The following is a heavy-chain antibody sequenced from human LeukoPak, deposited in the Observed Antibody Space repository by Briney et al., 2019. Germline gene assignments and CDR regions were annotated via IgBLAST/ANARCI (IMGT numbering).Heavy chain of an antibody. V-gene: IGHV3-48*02. Sequence: PGGSLRLSCAASGFTFSTYRMNWVRQAPGKGLEWLSYISSDSNTIFYADSVKGRFTISRDNAKNSLFLQVNSLRDEDTAVYYCARGGAFGVDRNDYWGQGTLVTVSS. CDR1: GFTFSTYR. CDR2: ISSDSNTI. D-gene: IGHD3-3*01. J-gene: IGHJ4*02. CDR3: ARGGAFGVDRNDY.